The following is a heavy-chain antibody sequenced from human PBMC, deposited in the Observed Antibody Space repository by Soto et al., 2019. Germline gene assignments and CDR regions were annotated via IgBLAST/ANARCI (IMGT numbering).Heavy chain of an antibody. CDR1: GGSISSYY. V-gene: IGHV4-59*01. J-gene: IGHJ4*02. D-gene: IGHD5-12*01. CDR3: ARMVATLIDY. CDR2: IYYSGST. Sequence: NPSETLSLTCTVSGGSISSYYWSWIRQPPGKGLEWIGYIYYSGSTNYNPSLKSRVTISVDTSKNQFSLKLSSVTAADTAVYYCARMVATLIDYWGQGTLVTVSS.